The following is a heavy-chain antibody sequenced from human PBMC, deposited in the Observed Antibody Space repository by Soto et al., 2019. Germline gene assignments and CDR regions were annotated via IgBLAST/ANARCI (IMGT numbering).Heavy chain of an antibody. CDR2: ISAYNGNT. CDR3: ARVGGWYRLPFDI. J-gene: IGHJ3*02. D-gene: IGHD6-19*01. Sequence: AAGKASSKASGYTFTNTGINWGLQAPGQGLEWMGWISAYNGNTNYAQKLQGRVTMTTDTSTSTAYMELRSLRSDDTAVYYCARVGGWYRLPFDIWGQGTMVTVSS. CDR1: GYTFTNTG. V-gene: IGHV1-18*01.